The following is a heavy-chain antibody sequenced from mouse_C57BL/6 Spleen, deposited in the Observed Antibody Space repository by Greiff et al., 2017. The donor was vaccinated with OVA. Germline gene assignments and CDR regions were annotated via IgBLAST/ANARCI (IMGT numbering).Heavy chain of an antibody. CDR3: ARSITTVVARAMDY. D-gene: IGHD1-1*01. Sequence: VQLQQSGAELVRPGTSVKVSCKASGYAFTNYLIEWVKQRPGQGLEWIGVINPGGGGTNYNAKFKGKATLTADKSSSTAYMQLSSLTSEDSAVYFCARSITTVVARAMDYWGQGTSVTVSS. V-gene: IGHV1-54*01. J-gene: IGHJ4*01. CDR2: INPGGGGT. CDR1: GYAFTNYL.